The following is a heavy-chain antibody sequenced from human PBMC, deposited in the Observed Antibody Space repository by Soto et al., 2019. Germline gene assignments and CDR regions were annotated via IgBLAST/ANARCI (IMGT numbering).Heavy chain of an antibody. CDR1: GLIFNTYS. CDR2: IGSSGSNR. Sequence: GGSLRLSCAASGLIFNTYSLNWVRQAPGRGLEWVAYIGSSGSNRHHADSVEGRFTISRDNAKNSLFLQMDNLRDDDTGVYYCALGTESTFAFDVWGQGTSVTVSS. CDR3: ALGTESTFAFDV. D-gene: IGHD3-16*01. V-gene: IGHV3-48*02. J-gene: IGHJ6*02.